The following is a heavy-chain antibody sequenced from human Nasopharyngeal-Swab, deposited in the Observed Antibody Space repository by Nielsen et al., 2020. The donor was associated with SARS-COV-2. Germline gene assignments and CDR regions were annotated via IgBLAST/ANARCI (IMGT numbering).Heavy chain of an antibody. Sequence: GESLKISCKGSGYSFTTFWITWVRQMPGKGLEWMGIIYPDDSDTRYSPSFQGQVTFSVDKYTSTAYLQWSSLKASGTAMYYCARLRGSAFYYYYLDVWGKGTTVTVSS. D-gene: IGHD2-15*01. V-gene: IGHV5-51*01. CDR1: GYSFTTFW. CDR3: ARLRGSAFYYYYLDV. CDR2: IYPDDSDT. J-gene: IGHJ6*03.